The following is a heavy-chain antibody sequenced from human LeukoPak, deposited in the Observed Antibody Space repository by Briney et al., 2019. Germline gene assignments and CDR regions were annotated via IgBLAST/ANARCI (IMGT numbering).Heavy chain of an antibody. D-gene: IGHD4-17*01. CDR2: IYYSGST. CDR1: GDSISSDY. J-gene: IGHJ4*02. V-gene: IGHV4-59*08. CDR3: ARLYYGDYYFDY. Sequence: SETLSLTCTVSGDSISSDYWSWIRQPPGKGLEWIGYIYYSGSTNYNPSLKSRVTISVDMSKNQFSLKLSSVTAADTAVYYCARLYYGDYYFDYWGQGTLVTVSS.